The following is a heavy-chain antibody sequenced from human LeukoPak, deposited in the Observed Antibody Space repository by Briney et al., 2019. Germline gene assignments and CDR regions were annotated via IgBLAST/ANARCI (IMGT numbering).Heavy chain of an antibody. D-gene: IGHD1-1*01. CDR2: IKQDGTET. V-gene: IGHV3-7*01. J-gene: IGHJ4*02. CDR3: VRDDSRYNASPDY. CDR1: GFTFGNYW. Sequence: PGGSLRLSCAASGFTFGNYWMSWVRQAPGKGLEWVAIIKQDGTETYYVDSVEGRFTISRDNAKNSLFLQMNSLRAEDTAVYYCVRDDSRYNASPDYWGQGTLVTVSS.